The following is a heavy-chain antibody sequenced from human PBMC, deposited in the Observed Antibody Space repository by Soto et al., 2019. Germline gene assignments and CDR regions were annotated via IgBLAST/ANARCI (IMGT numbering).Heavy chain of an antibody. CDR2: ISWSGDTK. Sequence: GGSLRLSCAASGFSFVNCAMNWVRQAPGKGLEWVSFISWSGDTKYYADSVKVRFTISRDNSKNSLYLQMSSLRDEDTAVYYCAKYCSIHVCFYXWGQGTLFTVSX. CDR1: GFSFVNCA. D-gene: IGHD2-15*01. J-gene: IGHJ4*02. CDR3: AKYCSIHVCFYX. V-gene: IGHV3-48*02.